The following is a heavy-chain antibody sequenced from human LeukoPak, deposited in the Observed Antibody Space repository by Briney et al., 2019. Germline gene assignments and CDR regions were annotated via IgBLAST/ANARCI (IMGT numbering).Heavy chain of an antibody. CDR2: ISAYNGHT. CDR3: ARGPSRPRGFDY. Sequence: GASVKVSCKASGYTFTSYGISWVRQAPGQGLEWMGWISAYNGHTNYAQKLQGRVTMTTDTSARTAYMDLRSLRSDDTAVYYCARGPSRPRGFDYWGQGTLVTVSS. CDR1: GYTFTSYG. D-gene: IGHD6-6*01. J-gene: IGHJ4*02. V-gene: IGHV1-18*01.